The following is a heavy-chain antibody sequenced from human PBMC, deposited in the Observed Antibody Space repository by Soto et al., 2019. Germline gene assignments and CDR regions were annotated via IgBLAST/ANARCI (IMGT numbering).Heavy chain of an antibody. V-gene: IGHV4-59*08. CDR3: AGAATPEIDY. CDR1: GGSISSYY. J-gene: IGHJ4*02. Sequence: SETLSLTCTVSGGSISSYYWSWIRQPPGKGLEWIGYIYYSGSTNYNPSLKSRVTISVDTSKNQFSLKLSSVTAADTAVYYCAGAATPEIDYLGQGTVVTVSS. CDR2: IYYSGST. D-gene: IGHD2-15*01.